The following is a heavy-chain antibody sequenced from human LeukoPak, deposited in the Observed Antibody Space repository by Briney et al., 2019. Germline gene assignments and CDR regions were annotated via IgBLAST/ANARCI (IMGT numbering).Heavy chain of an antibody. CDR3: AREGLIAAAGTDYYYGMDV. D-gene: IGHD6-13*01. V-gene: IGHV3-48*01. CDR2: ISSSRSTI. J-gene: IGHJ6*02. CDR1: GFTFSSYS. Sequence: GGSLRLSCAASGFTFSSYSMNWVRQAPGKGLEWVSHISSSRSTIYYADSVKGRFIISRDNAKNSLYLQMNSLRAEDTAVYYCAREGLIAAAGTDYYYGMDVWGQGTTVTVSS.